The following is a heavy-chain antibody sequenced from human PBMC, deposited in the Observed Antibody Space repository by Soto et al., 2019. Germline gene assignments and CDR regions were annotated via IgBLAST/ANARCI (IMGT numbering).Heavy chain of an antibody. D-gene: IGHD3-10*01. CDR2: SNGRTGDT. CDR3: ARGLWFGEFHFDY. J-gene: IGHJ4*02. CDR1: GYSFTYYA. Sequence: QVQLVQSGAEMTKPVASVRGSCKTSGYSFTYYALHWVRQAPGQRPEWMGWSNGRTGDTKYSRKFQCRVTFTRDTSASAAYLDLSSLISEDTAVYYCARGLWFGEFHFDYWGQGSPVTVSS. V-gene: IGHV1-3*01.